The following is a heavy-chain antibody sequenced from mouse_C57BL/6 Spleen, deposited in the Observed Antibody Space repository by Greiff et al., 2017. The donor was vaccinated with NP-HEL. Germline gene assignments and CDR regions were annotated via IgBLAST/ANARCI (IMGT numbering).Heavy chain of an antibody. D-gene: IGHD2-5*01. CDR2: IDPETGGT. CDR3: TRNYSNSAWLAY. J-gene: IGHJ3*01. CDR1: GYTFTDYE. V-gene: IGHV1-15*01. Sequence: VQLQQSGAELVRPGASVTLSCKASGYTFTDYEMHWVKQTPVHGLEWIGAIDPETGGTAYNQKFKGKAILTADKSSSTAYMELRSLTSEDSAVYYCTRNYSNSAWLAYWGQRTLVTVSA.